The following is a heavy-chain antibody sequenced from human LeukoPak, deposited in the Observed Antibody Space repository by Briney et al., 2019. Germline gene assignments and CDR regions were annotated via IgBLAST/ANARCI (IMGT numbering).Heavy chain of an antibody. J-gene: IGHJ4*02. CDR1: GGTFSSYA. CDR2: IIPIFGTA. Sequence: SSVKVSCKASGGTFSSYAISWVRQAPGQGLEWMGRIIPIFGTANYAQKFQGRVTITTDESTSTAYMELSSLRSEDTAVYYCARANLINDYGAIDYWGQGTLVTVSS. V-gene: IGHV1-69*05. CDR3: ARANLINDYGAIDY. D-gene: IGHD4/OR15-4a*01.